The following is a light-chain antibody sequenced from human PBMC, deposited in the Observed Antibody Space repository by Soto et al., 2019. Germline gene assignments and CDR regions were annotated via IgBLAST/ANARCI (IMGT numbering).Light chain of an antibody. CDR1: QSIRND. CDR2: DAF. CDR3: HQYNNWPPWT. V-gene: IGKV3D-15*01. Sequence: DIVMTQSPATLSVSPGERATLSCRASQSIRNDLACYQQKPGQAPRLLIYDAFTRATGIPARFSGSGSGTEFTLTISSLQSDDFAIYYCHQYNNWPPWTFGQGTKVEI. J-gene: IGKJ1*01.